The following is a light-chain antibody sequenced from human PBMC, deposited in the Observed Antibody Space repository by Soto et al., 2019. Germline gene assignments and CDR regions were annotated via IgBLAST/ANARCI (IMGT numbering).Light chain of an antibody. J-gene: IGLJ2*01. CDR3: SSYAGRNNVV. CDR2: EVS. V-gene: IGLV2-8*01. CDR1: SSDIGTYKY. Sequence: QSALTQPPSASGSPGLSVTISCTGTSSDIGTYKYVSWYQHHPGKAPKLMIYEVSKRPSGVPDRFSGSKSGNTASLTVSGLLTEDEADYYCSSYAGRNNVVFGGGTKLTVL.